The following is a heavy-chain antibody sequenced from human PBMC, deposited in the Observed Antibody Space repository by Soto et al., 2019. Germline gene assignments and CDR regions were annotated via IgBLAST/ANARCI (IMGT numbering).Heavy chain of an antibody. Sequence: GESLKISCXGSGYTFTSYWIGWVRQMPGEGLEWMGVIYPSDSDIRYSPSFQGKVTISADKSITTAYLQWSSLKAADTAMYYCVRSGTSSGRFSDYWGQGTLVTVSS. D-gene: IGHD2-15*01. CDR3: VRSGTSSGRFSDY. V-gene: IGHV5-51*01. CDR1: GYTFTSYW. J-gene: IGHJ4*02. CDR2: IYPSDSDI.